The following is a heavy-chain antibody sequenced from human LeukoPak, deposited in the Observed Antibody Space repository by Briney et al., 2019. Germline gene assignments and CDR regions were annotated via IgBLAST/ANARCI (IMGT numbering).Heavy chain of an antibody. CDR3: ARAGYSSSSGFDY. J-gene: IGHJ4*02. CDR1: GFTFSSYA. D-gene: IGHD6-6*01. CDR2: ISSSSSYI. V-gene: IGHV3-21*01. Sequence: GGSLRLSCAASGFTFSSYAMSWVRQAPGKGLEWVSSISSSSSYIYYADSVKGRFTISRDNAKNSLYLQMNSLRAEDTAVYYCARAGYSSSSGFDYWGQGTLVTVSS.